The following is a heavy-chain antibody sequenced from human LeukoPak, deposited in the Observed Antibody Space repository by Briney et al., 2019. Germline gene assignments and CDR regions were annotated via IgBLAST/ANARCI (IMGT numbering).Heavy chain of an antibody. V-gene: IGHV3-21*01. Sequence: GGSLRLSCVVSGFTFSSYTMNWVRQAPGEGLEWVSSISSRSIYIYYADSVKGRFTISRDNAKNSLYLQMNGLRAEDTAVYYCASDRYYYGSGSYYSGAFDNWGQGTLVTVSS. J-gene: IGHJ4*02. CDR2: ISSRSIYI. CDR3: ASDRYYYGSGSYYSGAFDN. CDR1: GFTFSSYT. D-gene: IGHD3-10*01.